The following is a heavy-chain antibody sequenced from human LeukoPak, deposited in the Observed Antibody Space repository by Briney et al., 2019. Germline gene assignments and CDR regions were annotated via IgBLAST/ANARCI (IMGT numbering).Heavy chain of an antibody. J-gene: IGHJ6*03. CDR3: ARDPYSGSYGPYYYYYMDV. CDR2: ITSSTSYI. V-gene: IGHV3-21*03. CDR1: GFTFSSYN. D-gene: IGHD1-26*01. Sequence: GGSLRLSCKASGFTFSSYNMNWVRQAPGKGPEWVSSITSSTSYIYYADSVKGRFTISIDNAKNSLYLQMDRLSVDDTAVYYCARDPYSGSYGPYYYYYMDVWGKGATVIISS.